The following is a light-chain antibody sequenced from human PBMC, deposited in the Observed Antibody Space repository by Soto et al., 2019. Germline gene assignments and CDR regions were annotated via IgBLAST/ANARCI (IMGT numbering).Light chain of an antibody. CDR3: AAWDDSLSGLYV. CDR1: SSQIGKNN. Sequence: QSVVTQPPPASGAPGPRVTLSFSGSSSQIGKNNVYWYQQLPGTTPQLLIYRNNQRPSGVPDRFSASKSGTSASLAISGLRSEDEADYYCAAWDDSLSGLYVFGTGTKVTVL. V-gene: IGLV1-47*01. CDR2: RNN. J-gene: IGLJ1*01.